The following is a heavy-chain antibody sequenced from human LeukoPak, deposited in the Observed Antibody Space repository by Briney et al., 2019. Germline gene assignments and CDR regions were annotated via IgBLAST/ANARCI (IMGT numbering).Heavy chain of an antibody. Sequence: PGGSLRLSCGASGFTFSDYAMLWVRQAPGKGLGWISFISGDRSTIFLADSVRGRFITSRDNAQNSLYLQMNSLRAEDTAVYYCARDRPVVGAIDFWGQGTLVTVSS. CDR1: GFTFSDYA. CDR3: ARDRPVVGAIDF. V-gene: IGHV3-48*04. D-gene: IGHD1-26*01. CDR2: ISGDRSTI. J-gene: IGHJ4*02.